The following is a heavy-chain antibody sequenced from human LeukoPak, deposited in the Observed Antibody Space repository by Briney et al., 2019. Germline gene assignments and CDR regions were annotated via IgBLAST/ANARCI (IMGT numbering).Heavy chain of an antibody. CDR1: GFTFSSHA. V-gene: IGHV3-23*01. CDR3: ARHGSWSFDY. CDR2: ITSGSGSNV. Sequence: PGGSLRLSCAASGFTFSSHAMSWVRQAPGKGLEWVSAITSGSGSNVYYTDSPKGRFTISRDNSKNTLYLHMNSLRAEDTAVYYCARHGSWSFDYWGQGTLLTVSA. J-gene: IGHJ4*02. D-gene: IGHD6-13*01.